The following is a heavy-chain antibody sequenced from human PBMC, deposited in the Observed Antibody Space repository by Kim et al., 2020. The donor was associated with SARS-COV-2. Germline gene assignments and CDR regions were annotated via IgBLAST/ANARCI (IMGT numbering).Heavy chain of an antibody. Sequence: GGSLRLSCAASGFTFSDYYMSWIRQAPGKGLEWVSYISSSGSTIYYADSVKGRFTISRDNAKNSLYLQMNSLRAEDTAVYYCARVNGYTRYNWFDPWGQGTLVTVSS. V-gene: IGHV3-11*01. J-gene: IGHJ5*02. D-gene: IGHD5-12*01. CDR3: ARVNGYTRYNWFDP. CDR1: GFTFSDYY. CDR2: ISSSGSTI.